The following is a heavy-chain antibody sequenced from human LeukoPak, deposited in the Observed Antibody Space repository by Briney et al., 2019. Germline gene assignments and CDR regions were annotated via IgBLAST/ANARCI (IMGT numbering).Heavy chain of an antibody. CDR2: IYYSGST. J-gene: IGHJ4*02. CDR3: ARDTGTVVDY. CDR1: GGSISSYY. V-gene: IGHV4-59*01. D-gene: IGHD4-23*01. Sequence: SETLSLTCTVSGGSISSYYWSWIRQPPGKGLEWIGYIYYSGSTNYNPSLTSRVTISVDTSKNQFSLKLSTVTAADTAVYYCARDTGTVVDYWGQGTLVTVSS.